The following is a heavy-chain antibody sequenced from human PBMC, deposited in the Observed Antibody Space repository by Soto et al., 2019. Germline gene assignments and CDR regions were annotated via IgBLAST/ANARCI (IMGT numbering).Heavy chain of an antibody. J-gene: IGHJ6*02. CDR3: AQGRGSYYYYCMDV. V-gene: IGHV3-30-3*01. D-gene: IGHD1-26*01. Sequence: QVQLVESGGGVVQPGRSLRLSCAASGFTFSSYAMHWVRQAPGKGLEWVAVLSYDGGNKYYTDSVKGRFTISRDNSKNTLYLQMNSLRPEDTGVYYCAQGRGSYYYYCMDVWGQGNTVTVSS. CDR2: LSYDGGNK. CDR1: GFTFSSYA.